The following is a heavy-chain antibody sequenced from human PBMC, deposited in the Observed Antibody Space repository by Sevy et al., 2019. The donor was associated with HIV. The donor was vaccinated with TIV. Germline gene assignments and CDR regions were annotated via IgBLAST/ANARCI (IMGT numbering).Heavy chain of an antibody. CDR1: GFTFSGYW. J-gene: IGHJ4*02. V-gene: IGHV3-7*01. CDR2: INQDGSKS. Sequence: GGSLRLSCAASGFTFSGYWMSWVRQVPGKGLQWVANINQDGSKSEFVDSVKGRFTISRDNPKNSVYLQMNSLRAEDTAVYYCARESAGGFDYWGQGTLVTVSS. D-gene: IGHD2-15*01. CDR3: ARESAGGFDY.